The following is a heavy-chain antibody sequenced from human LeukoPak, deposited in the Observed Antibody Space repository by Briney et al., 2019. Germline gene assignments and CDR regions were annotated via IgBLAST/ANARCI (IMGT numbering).Heavy chain of an antibody. Sequence: GASVKVSCKASGGTFSSYAISWVRQAPGQGLEWMGGIIPIFGTANYAQKFQGRVTITADESTSTAYMELSSLKASDTAMYYCARLDRGPERRSAFDYWGQGTLVTVSS. CDR2: IIPIFGTA. V-gene: IGHV1-69*13. CDR3: ARLDRGPERRSAFDY. J-gene: IGHJ4*02. CDR1: GGTFSSYA. D-gene: IGHD1-1*01.